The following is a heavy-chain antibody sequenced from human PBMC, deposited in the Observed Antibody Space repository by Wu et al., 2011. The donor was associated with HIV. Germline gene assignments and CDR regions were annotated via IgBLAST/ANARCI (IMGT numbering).Heavy chain of an antibody. V-gene: IGHV1-69*15. Sequence: QVQLVQSGAEVKKPGSSVKVSCKASGGTFSNYAINWVRQAPGQGLEWMGRIIPIFGTPNYAQKFQGRVTITADESTSTAYMELSSLRSEDTAVYYCAREYMVRGTYYFYYMDVWGKGTTVTVSS. CDR1: GGTFSNYA. J-gene: IGHJ6*03. CDR3: AREYMVRGTYYFYYMDV. CDR2: IIPIFGTP. D-gene: IGHD3-10*01.